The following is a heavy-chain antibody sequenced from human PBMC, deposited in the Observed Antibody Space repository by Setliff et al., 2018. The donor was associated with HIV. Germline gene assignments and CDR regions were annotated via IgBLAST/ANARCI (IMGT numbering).Heavy chain of an antibody. D-gene: IGHD7-27*01. CDR1: GFTFNTYS. Sequence: SGGSLRLSCAASGFTFNTYSLNWVRQAPCKGLEWFSSISSTSTYIYYADSVRGRFTVSRDNAKNSVFLQMNRLRGEDTGVYYCARLGTARSFDIWGLGTLVTVSS. CDR3: ARLGTARSFDI. J-gene: IGHJ4*01. CDR2: ISSTSTYI. V-gene: IGHV3-21*06.